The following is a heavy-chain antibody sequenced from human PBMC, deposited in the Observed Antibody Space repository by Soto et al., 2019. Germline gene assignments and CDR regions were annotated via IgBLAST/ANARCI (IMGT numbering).Heavy chain of an antibody. CDR1: GGSISSSSYY. CDR3: ERQYYDFWSGENYFDY. D-gene: IGHD3-3*01. CDR2: IYYSGST. J-gene: IGHJ4*02. Sequence: PSETLSLTCTVSGGSISSSSYYWGWIRQPPGKGLEWIGSIYYSGSTYYNPSLKSRVTISVDTSKNQFSLKLSSVTAADTAVYYCERQYYDFWSGENYFDYWGQGTLVTVS. V-gene: IGHV4-39*01.